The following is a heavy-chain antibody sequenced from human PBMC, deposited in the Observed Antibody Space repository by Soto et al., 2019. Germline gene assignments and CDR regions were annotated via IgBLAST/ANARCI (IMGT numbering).Heavy chain of an antibody. Sequence: GVTLRRSCAASGFTLIRYAMPWIRKAPAKWLLLFAIISFDGSNEYYADSVKGPFTLSRDSAQNTLYLQVKSLRAEDAAVYYCAKTYYYDRRGYYQNWFDPWGQGTLVRVPS. J-gene: IGHJ5*02. CDR1: GFTLIRYA. CDR2: ISFDGSNE. V-gene: IGHV3-30-3*02. CDR3: AKTYYYDRRGYYQNWFDP. D-gene: IGHD3-22*01.